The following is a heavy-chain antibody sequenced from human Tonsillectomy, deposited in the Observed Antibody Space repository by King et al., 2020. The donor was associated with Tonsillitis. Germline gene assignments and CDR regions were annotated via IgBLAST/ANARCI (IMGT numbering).Heavy chain of an antibody. Sequence: QLVQSGAEVKKPGESLKISCKGSRYNFTNYWIGWVRQMPGKGLEWMGIIYPGDSDTRDSPSFQGQVTISADKSISTAYLQWSSLKASDTAMYYCARLSSGYTSYGEYGGQGTQVTVSS. J-gene: IGHJ4*02. CDR3: ARLSSGYTSYGEY. CDR1: RYNFTNYW. V-gene: IGHV5-51*03. CDR2: IYPGDSDT. D-gene: IGHD5-12*01.